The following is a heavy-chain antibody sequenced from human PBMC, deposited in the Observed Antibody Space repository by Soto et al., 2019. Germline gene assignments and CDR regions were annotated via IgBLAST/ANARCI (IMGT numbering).Heavy chain of an antibody. CDR1: GFTFSSYG. Sequence: GGSLRLSCAASGFTFSSYGMHWVRQAPGKGLEWVAVIWYDGSNKYYADSVKGRFTISRDNSKNTLYLQMNSLRAEDTAVYYCARDPAHYSGSYYYFDYWGQGTLVTVSS. D-gene: IGHD1-26*01. J-gene: IGHJ4*02. CDR3: ARDPAHYSGSYYYFDY. CDR2: IWYDGSNK. V-gene: IGHV3-33*01.